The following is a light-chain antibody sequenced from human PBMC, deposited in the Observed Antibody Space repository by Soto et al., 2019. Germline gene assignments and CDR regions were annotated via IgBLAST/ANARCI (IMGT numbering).Light chain of an antibody. J-gene: IGLJ1*01. V-gene: IGLV2-14*02. CDR3: TSYSSSTTYV. CDR2: EVT. Sequence: SALTQPASVSGSPGQSITISCSGTTSDLGSYNLVSWYQHHPGKAPKLMIYEVTNRPSGVSNRFSGSKSGNTASLTISGLQAEDEADYYCTSYSSSTTYVFGTGTKVTVL. CDR1: TSDLGSYNL.